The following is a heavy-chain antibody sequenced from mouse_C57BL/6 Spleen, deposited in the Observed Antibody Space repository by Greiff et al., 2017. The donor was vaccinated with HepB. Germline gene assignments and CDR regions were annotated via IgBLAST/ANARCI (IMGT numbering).Heavy chain of an antibody. Sequence: VKLVESGPGLVAPSQSLSITCTVSGFSLTSYAISWVRQPPGKGLEWLGVIWTGGGTNYNSALNSRLSISKDNSKSQVFLKMHSLQTDDTARYYCARSFTTVVARGYYWYFDVWGTGTTVTVSS. J-gene: IGHJ1*03. CDR3: ARSFTTVVARGYYWYFDV. CDR2: IWTGGGT. D-gene: IGHD1-1*01. V-gene: IGHV2-9-1*01. CDR1: GFSLTSYA.